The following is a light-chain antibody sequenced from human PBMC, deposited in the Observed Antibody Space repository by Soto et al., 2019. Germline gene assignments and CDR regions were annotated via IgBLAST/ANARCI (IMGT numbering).Light chain of an antibody. J-gene: IGKJ5*01. CDR1: QGTGEA. CDR2: AAS. CDR3: QKYNSYSPLT. Sequence: AIQMTQSPSSLSASVGARGTITLRARQGTGEALRWCHQQPGRAPTLLIYAASSLQSGVPSRFSGSGSGTDFTLTISSLQPDDFATYYCQKYNSYSPLTFGQGTRLEIK. V-gene: IGKV1-6*01.